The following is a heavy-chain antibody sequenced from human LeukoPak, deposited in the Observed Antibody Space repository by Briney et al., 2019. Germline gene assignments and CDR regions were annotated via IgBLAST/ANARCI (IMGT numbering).Heavy chain of an antibody. V-gene: IGHV3-11*04. Sequence: GGSLRLSCAASGFTFSDYYMSWIRQAPGKGLEWVSYISSSGSTIYYADSVKGRFTISRDNAKNSLYLQMNSLRAEDTAVYYCASSMVRGVIIVNAFDIWGQGTMVTVSS. J-gene: IGHJ3*02. CDR1: GFTFSDYY. CDR2: ISSSGSTI. D-gene: IGHD3-10*01. CDR3: ASSMVRGVIIVNAFDI.